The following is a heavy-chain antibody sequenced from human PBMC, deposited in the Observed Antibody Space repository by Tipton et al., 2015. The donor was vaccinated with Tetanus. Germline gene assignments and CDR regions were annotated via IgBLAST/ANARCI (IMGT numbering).Heavy chain of an antibody. Sequence: SLRLSCEGSGFSFRGFGMNWVRQAPGKGLEWISYISYSSTSIYYADSVKGRFAASRDNAKNSLYLQMNTLTDDDTAVYYCARRGEARANWFDSWGQGTLVTVSS. J-gene: IGHJ5*01. V-gene: IGHV3-48*02. CDR1: GFSFRGFG. CDR3: ARRGEARANWFDS. CDR2: ISYSSTSI.